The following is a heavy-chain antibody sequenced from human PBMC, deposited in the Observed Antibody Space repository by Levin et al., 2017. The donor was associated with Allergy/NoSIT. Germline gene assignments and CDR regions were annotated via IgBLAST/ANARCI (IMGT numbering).Heavy chain of an antibody. J-gene: IGHJ4*02. CDR1: GDTFRTFA. CDR2: IIPIFGTA. V-gene: IGHV1-69*13. Sequence: ASVKVSCKASGDTFRTFAISWVRQAPGQGLEWMGGIIPIFGTANYAQRFQGRVTISADDSTTTAYMLLSSLTSEDTAVYYFAVDGYETRGYSGRTDSWGQGTLVTVSS. D-gene: IGHD1-26*01. CDR3: AVDGYETRGYSGRTDS.